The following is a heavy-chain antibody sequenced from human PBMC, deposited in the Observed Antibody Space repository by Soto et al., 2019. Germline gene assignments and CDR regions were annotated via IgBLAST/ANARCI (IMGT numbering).Heavy chain of an antibody. D-gene: IGHD2-15*01. J-gene: IGHJ6*02. V-gene: IGHV1-18*01. CDR2: ISTYNGDT. CDR1: GYSFTTYG. Sequence: QVQLVQSGAEVKKPGASVKVSCKASGYSFTTYGIAWVRQAPGQGLEWMGWISTYNGDTDYAQNLQGRVTMTTDTSTTKAYMELRSLRSDDTAVYYCARAGSRPYYYYGMDVWGQGTTVSVSS. CDR3: ARAGSRPYYYYGMDV.